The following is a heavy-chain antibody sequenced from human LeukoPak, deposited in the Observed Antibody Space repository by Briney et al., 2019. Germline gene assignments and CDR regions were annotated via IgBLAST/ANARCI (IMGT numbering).Heavy chain of an antibody. CDR1: GFTFSDYQ. Sequence: GGSLRLSCAASGFTFSDYQMSWIRQAPGKGLEWISYISSSGSSIYYADSVKGRFSISRDNSKNTLSLQMNSLRAEDTAVYYCAKGIAVAGSGYDSWGQGTLVTVSS. J-gene: IGHJ5*02. D-gene: IGHD6-19*01. CDR3: AKGIAVAGSGYDS. CDR2: ISSSGSSI. V-gene: IGHV3-11*01.